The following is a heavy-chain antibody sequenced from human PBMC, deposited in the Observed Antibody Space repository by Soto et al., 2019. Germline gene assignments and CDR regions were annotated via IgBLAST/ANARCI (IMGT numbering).Heavy chain of an antibody. CDR3: ATTLIRDYYYYGMDV. CDR2: ISWNSGSI. V-gene: IGHV3-9*01. Sequence: GGSLRLSCAASGFTFDDYAMHWVRQAPGKGLEWVSGISWNSGSIGYADSVKGRFTISRDNAKNSLYLQMNSLRAEDTALYYCATTLIRDYYYYGMDVWGQGTTVTVSS. CDR1: GFTFDDYA. J-gene: IGHJ6*02.